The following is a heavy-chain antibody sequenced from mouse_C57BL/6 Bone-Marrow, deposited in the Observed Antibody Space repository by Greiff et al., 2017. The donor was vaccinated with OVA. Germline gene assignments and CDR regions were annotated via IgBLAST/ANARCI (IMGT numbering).Heavy chain of an antibody. Sequence: QVQLQQPGAELVMPGASVKLFCKASGYTFTSYWMHWVKQRPGQGLEWIGEIDPSDSYTNYNQKFKGKSTLTVDKSSSTAYMQLSSLTSEDSAVYYCARSYDYDGDWYFDVWGTGTTVTVSS. CDR2: IDPSDSYT. V-gene: IGHV1-69*01. CDR1: GYTFTSYW. D-gene: IGHD2-4*01. J-gene: IGHJ1*03. CDR3: ARSYDYDGDWYFDV.